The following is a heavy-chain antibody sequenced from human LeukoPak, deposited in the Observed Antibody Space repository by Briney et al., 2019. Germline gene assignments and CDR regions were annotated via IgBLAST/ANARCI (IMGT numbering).Heavy chain of an antibody. CDR1: GFPFNDYW. J-gene: IGHJ4*02. CDR3: AKERDYGPADY. D-gene: IGHD4/OR15-4a*01. Sequence: SGGSLRLSCETSGFPFNDYWMSWVRQAPGKGLEWVSGLSGSGSSTDYADSVKGRFTVSRDNSKNTLFLQMNSLRAEDTAIYYCAKERDYGPADYWGQGTLVTVSS. CDR2: LSGSGSST. V-gene: IGHV3-23*01.